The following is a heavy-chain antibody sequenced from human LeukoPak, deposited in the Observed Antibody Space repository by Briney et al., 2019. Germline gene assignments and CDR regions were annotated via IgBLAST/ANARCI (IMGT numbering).Heavy chain of an antibody. CDR2: ISSSSTYI. D-gene: IGHD4-11*01. Sequence: PGGSLRLSCAASGFTFSSYVMNWVRQAPGKGLEWVSSISSSSTYIYYADSVKGRFTISRDNAKNSLYLQMNSLRAEDTAVYYCARGGNYALANTYYYYYYMDVWGKGTTVTVSS. CDR1: GFTFSSYV. CDR3: ARGGNYALANTYYYYYYMDV. V-gene: IGHV3-21*01. J-gene: IGHJ6*03.